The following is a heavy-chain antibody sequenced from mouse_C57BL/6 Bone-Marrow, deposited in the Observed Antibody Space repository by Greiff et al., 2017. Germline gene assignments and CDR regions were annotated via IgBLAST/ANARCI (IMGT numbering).Heavy chain of an antibody. J-gene: IGHJ1*03. Sequence: QVQLQQSGPGLVQPSQSLSITCTVSGFSLTSYGVHWVRQSPGKGLEWLGVIWRGGSTDYNAAFMSRLNITKDNSKSQVFFKMNSLQADDTAIYYCAKNLFLGRYFDVWGTGTTVTVSS. D-gene: IGHD1-1*01. CDR1: GFSLTSYG. CDR2: IWRGGST. V-gene: IGHV2-5*01. CDR3: AKNLFLGRYFDV.